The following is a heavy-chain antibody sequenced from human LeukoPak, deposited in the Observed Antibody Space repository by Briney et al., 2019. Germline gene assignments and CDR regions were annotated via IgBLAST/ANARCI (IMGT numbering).Heavy chain of an antibody. V-gene: IGHV3-21*01. CDR1: GFTFSSYS. J-gene: IGHJ3*02. D-gene: IGHD3-16*01. Sequence: GGSLRLSCAASGFTFSSYSMNWVRQAPGKGLEWVSSISSSSSYIYYADSVKGRFTISRDNAKNSLYLQMNSLRAEDTAVYYCARDPLGVDPPLGIWGQGTMVTVSS. CDR2: ISSSSSYI. CDR3: ARDPLGVDPPLGI.